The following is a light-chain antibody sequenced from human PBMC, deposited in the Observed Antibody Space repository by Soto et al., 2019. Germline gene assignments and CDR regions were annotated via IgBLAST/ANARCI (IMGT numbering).Light chain of an antibody. V-gene: IGLV2-18*02. CDR2: EVS. Sequence: QSVLTQPPSVSGSPGQSVAISCSGTSSDVGSYNRVSWYQQPPGTAPKLMIYEVSTRPSGVPDRFSGSKSGNTASLTISGLQAEDEADYYCNSYTTGNTYVFGTGTKLTVL. CDR1: SSDVGSYNR. J-gene: IGLJ1*01. CDR3: NSYTTGNTYV.